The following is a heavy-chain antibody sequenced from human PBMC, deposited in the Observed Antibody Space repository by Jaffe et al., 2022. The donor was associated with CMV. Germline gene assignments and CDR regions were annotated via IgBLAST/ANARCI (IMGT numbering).Heavy chain of an antibody. Sequence: QLQLQESGPGLVKPSETLSLTCTVSGGSISSSSYYWGWIRQPPGKGLEWIGSIYYSGSTYYNPSLKSRVTISVDTSKNQFSLKLSSVTAADTAVYYCARHPEYSSSGYFDLWGRGTLVTVSS. CDR1: GGSISSSSYY. CDR2: IYYSGST. V-gene: IGHV4-39*01. D-gene: IGHD6-6*01. J-gene: IGHJ2*01. CDR3: ARHPEYSSSGYFDL.